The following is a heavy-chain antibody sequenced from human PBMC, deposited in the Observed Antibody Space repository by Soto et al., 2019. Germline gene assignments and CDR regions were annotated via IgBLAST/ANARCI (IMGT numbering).Heavy chain of an antibody. Sequence: QVQLVQSGAEVKKPGSSVKVSCKASGGTFSSYAISWVRQAPGQGLEWMGGLIPIFGTANYAQKFQGRVTITADKSTSTAYMELSSLRSEDTAVYYCARSYYDILTGYSSHYYYGMDVWGQGTTVTVSS. CDR3: ARSYYDILTGYSSHYYYGMDV. D-gene: IGHD3-9*01. V-gene: IGHV1-69*06. J-gene: IGHJ6*02. CDR2: LIPIFGTA. CDR1: GGTFSSYA.